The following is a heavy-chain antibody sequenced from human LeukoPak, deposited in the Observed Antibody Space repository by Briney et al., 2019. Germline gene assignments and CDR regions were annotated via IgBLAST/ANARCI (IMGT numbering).Heavy chain of an antibody. D-gene: IGHD2/OR15-2a*01. CDR2: ISHSGGTL. CDR3: ATSSEYRLYYFDL. J-gene: IGHJ4*02. CDR1: GFTFSGFG. V-gene: IGHV3-48*03. Sequence: GGSLRLSCAASGFTFSGFGMNWVRQAPGKGLEWISYISHSGGTLYFADSVRGRFGISRDNARNSLFLQMDSLRDEDTAIYYCATSSEYRLYYFDLSGQGALVTVSS.